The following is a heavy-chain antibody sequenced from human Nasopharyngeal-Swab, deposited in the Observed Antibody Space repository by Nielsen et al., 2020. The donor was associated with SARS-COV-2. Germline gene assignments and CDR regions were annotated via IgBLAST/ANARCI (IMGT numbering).Heavy chain of an antibody. CDR3: ARDGLDYDFWSAYFMDV. Sequence: GGSLRLSCQASGFTSNHYNFTWVRQAPGKGLEWVSSISISSSYIYYADSVKGRFTTSRDNAKNSLYLQMNSLRAEDTAVYYCARDGLDYDFWSAYFMDVWGQGTTVTVSS. J-gene: IGHJ6*02. D-gene: IGHD3-3*01. V-gene: IGHV3-21*01. CDR2: ISISSSYI. CDR1: GFTSNHYN.